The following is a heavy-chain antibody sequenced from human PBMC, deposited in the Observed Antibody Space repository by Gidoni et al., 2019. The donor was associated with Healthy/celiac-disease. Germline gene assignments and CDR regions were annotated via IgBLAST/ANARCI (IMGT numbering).Heavy chain of an antibody. CDR3: ARVGAEVPRGIFDY. V-gene: IGHV4-31*03. CDR1: GGSFSSGGYY. Sequence: QVQLQESGPGLLKPSQTLSLTCTVSGGSFSSGGYYWSWIRPHPGKGLEWIGYIYYSGSTYYNPSLKGRVTISVDTSKNQFSLKLSSVTAADTAVYYCARVGAEVPRGIFDYWGQGTLVTVSS. D-gene: IGHD3-16*01. J-gene: IGHJ4*02. CDR2: IYYSGST.